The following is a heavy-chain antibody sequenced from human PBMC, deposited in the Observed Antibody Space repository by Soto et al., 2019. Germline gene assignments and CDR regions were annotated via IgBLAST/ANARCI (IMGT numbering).Heavy chain of an antibody. CDR3: TRDPVDSPVFDY. V-gene: IGHV3-66*01. Sequence: HPGGSLRLSCAASGFTVINTYLSWVRQAPGKGLEWVSVIYRDGRTYYADSVKGRFTISRDHSKNTLYLQMNSLRAEDTAVYYCTRDPVDSPVFDYWGQGTLVTVSS. CDR2: IYRDGRT. D-gene: IGHD2-15*01. J-gene: IGHJ4*02. CDR1: GFTVINTY.